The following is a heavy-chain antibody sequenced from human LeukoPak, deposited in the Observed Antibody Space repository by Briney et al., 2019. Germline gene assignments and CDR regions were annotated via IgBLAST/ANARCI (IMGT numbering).Heavy chain of an antibody. CDR1: GYSFTSYW. V-gene: IGHV5-51*01. Sequence: GESLKISCKGSGYSFTSYWIDWVRQMPGKGLEWMGIIYPGDSDTRYSPSFQGQVTISADKSISTAYLQWSSRKASDTAMYYCARHARYYYDSSGYRYYYYYYMDVWGKGTTVTVSS. CDR3: ARHARYYYDSSGYRYYYYYYMDV. J-gene: IGHJ6*03. D-gene: IGHD3-22*01. CDR2: IYPGDSDT.